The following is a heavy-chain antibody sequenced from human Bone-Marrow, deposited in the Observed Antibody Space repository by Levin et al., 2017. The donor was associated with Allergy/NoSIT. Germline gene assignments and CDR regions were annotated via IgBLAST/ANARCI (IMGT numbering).Heavy chain of an antibody. J-gene: IGHJ6*02. CDR2: ISDSVDST. Sequence: GESLKISCAASGFTFSSYAMSWVRQAPGEGLEWVSAISDSVDSTYYADSVKGRFTISRDSSKNTLYLQMNSLRAEDTAVYYCAKVTYGGLYYYYGMDVWGQGTTVTVSS. D-gene: IGHD3-16*01. V-gene: IGHV3-23*01. CDR3: AKVTYGGLYYYYGMDV. CDR1: GFTFSSYA.